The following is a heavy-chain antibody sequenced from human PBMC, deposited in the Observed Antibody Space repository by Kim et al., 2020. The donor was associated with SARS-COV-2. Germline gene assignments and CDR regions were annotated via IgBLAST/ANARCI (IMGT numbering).Heavy chain of an antibody. Sequence: SVKVYCKASGGTFSSYAISWVLQAPGQGLEWMGGIIPIFGTANYAQKFQGSVTITADESTSTAYMELSSLRSEDTAVYYCAGPSGILTGYLTGYYYGMDVWDQGTTVTVSS. D-gene: IGHD3-9*01. V-gene: IGHV1-69*13. CDR2: IIPIFGTA. CDR3: AGPSGILTGYLTGYYYGMDV. J-gene: IGHJ6*02. CDR1: GGTFSSYA.